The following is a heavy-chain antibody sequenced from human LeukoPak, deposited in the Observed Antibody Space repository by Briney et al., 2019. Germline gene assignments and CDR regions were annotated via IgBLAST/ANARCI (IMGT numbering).Heavy chain of an antibody. Sequence: SETLSLTCTVSGGSISSSKDYWGWIRQPPGKGLEWIGSIYYSENTYYNPSLKSRVTISVDTSKNQFSLKLSSVTAADTAVYYCARSGTTMVRGVMSFDYWGQGTLVTVSS. CDR1: GGSISSSKDY. CDR2: IYYSENT. D-gene: IGHD3-10*01. CDR3: ARSGTTMVRGVMSFDY. J-gene: IGHJ4*02. V-gene: IGHV4-39*01.